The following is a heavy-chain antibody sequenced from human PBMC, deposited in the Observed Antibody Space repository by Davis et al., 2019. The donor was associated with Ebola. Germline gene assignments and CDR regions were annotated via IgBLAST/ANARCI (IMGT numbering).Heavy chain of an antibody. CDR2: INPNSGGT. CDR1: GYTFTGYY. Sequence: ASVKVSCKASGYTFTGYYMHWVRQAPGQGLEWMGWINPNSGGTNYAQKFQGRVTMTRDTSISTAYMELSRLRSDDTAVYYCARDQLGYCSGGSCYPASTVYYYYYGMDVWGQGTTVTVSS. J-gene: IGHJ6*02. V-gene: IGHV1-2*02. CDR3: ARDQLGYCSGGSCYPASTVYYYYYGMDV. D-gene: IGHD2-15*01.